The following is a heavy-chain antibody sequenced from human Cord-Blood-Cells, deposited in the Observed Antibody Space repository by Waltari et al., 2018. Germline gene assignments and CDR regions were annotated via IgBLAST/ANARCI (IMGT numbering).Heavy chain of an antibody. CDR3: ARLWGPSY. V-gene: IGHV4-39*01. Sequence: QLQLQESGPGLVKPSETLSLTCAVSGGSIISSSYYWGWIRQPPGKGLEWIGSIYYSGSTYYNPSLKSRVTISVDTSKNQFSLKLSSVTAADTAVYYCARLWGPSYWGQGTLVTVSS. J-gene: IGHJ4*02. D-gene: IGHD3-16*01. CDR2: IYYSGST. CDR1: GGSIISSSYY.